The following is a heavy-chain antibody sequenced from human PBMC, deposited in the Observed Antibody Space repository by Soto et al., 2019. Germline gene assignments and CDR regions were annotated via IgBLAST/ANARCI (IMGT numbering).Heavy chain of an antibody. Sequence: GGSLRLSCAASGFTFSSYAMSWVRQAPGKGLEWVSAISGSGGSTYYADSVKGRFTISRDNSKNTLYLQMNSLRAEDTAVYYCAKDPRIVVVIAIDGYAFDIWGQGTMVTVSS. J-gene: IGHJ3*02. CDR1: GFTFSSYA. V-gene: IGHV3-23*01. D-gene: IGHD2-21*01. CDR3: AKDPRIVVVIAIDGYAFDI. CDR2: ISGSGGST.